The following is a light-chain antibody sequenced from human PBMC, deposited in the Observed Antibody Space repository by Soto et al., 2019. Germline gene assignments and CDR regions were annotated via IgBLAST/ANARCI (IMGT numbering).Light chain of an antibody. J-gene: IGLJ3*02. CDR1: SLPKQY. CDR2: KDN. V-gene: IGLV3-25*03. CDR3: QSADSSGTWV. Sequence: SYELTQPPSVSVSPGQTARITCCGDSLPKQYAYWYQQKPGQAPVMVIYKDNQRPSGIPERFSGSSSGTIVTLTISGVQAEDEADYYCQSADSSGTWVFGGGTKLTVL.